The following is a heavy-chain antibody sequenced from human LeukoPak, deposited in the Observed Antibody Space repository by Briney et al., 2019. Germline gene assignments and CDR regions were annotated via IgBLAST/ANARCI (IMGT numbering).Heavy chain of an antibody. CDR3: ARVGYYYDSSGYRLGY. Sequence: GASVKVSCKASGYTFTSYAMNWVRQAPGQGLEWMGWINTNTGNPTYAQGFTGRFVFSLDTSVSTAYLQISSLKAEDTAVYYCARVGYYYDSSGYRLGYWGQGTLVTVSS. CDR1: GYTFTSYA. CDR2: INTNTGNP. J-gene: IGHJ4*02. V-gene: IGHV7-4-1*02. D-gene: IGHD3-22*01.